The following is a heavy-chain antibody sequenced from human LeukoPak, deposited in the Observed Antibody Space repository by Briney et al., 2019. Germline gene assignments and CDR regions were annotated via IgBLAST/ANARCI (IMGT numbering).Heavy chain of an antibody. D-gene: IGHD6-25*01. CDR1: GYTFTGYY. CDR2: INPNSGGT. Sequence: ASVKVSCKASGYTFTGYYMHWVRQAPGQGLEWMGWINPNSGGTNYAQKFQGRVTMTTDTSTSTAYMELRSLRSDDTAVYYCARGLAADAFDIWGQGTMVTVSS. CDR3: ARGLAADAFDI. V-gene: IGHV1-2*02. J-gene: IGHJ3*02.